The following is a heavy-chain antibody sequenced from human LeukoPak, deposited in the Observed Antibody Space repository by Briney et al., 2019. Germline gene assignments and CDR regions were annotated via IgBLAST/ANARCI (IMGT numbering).Heavy chain of an antibody. Sequence: GGSLSLSCVASGLTFSSYWMTWVRQAPGKALEWVANIKEDGSAKSYVDSVKGRFTISRDNAKNSLYLQMDSLRVEGTAVYYCARDYDYFSGHNLDAYDIWGQGTTVTVSS. CDR3: ARDYDYFSGHNLDAYDI. CDR1: GLTFSSYW. CDR2: IKEDGSAK. D-gene: IGHD2-15*01. J-gene: IGHJ3*02. V-gene: IGHV3-7*01.